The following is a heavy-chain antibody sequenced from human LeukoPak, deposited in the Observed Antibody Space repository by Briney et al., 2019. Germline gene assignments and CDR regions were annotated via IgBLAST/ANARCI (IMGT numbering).Heavy chain of an antibody. CDR2: IYSGGST. CDR1: GFAVSSIY. D-gene: IGHD3-16*01. Sequence: GGSLRLSCAASGFAVSSIYMSWVRPAPGKGLEWVSVIYSGGSTYYADSVKGRFTISRDNSKNTLYLQMNSLRADDTAVYYCARGFGGVTAGYYWGQGTLVTVSS. J-gene: IGHJ4*02. CDR3: ARGFGGVTAGYY. V-gene: IGHV3-53*01.